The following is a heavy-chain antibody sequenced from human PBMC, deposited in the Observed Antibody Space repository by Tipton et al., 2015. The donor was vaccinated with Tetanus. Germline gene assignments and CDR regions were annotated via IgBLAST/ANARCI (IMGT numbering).Heavy chain of an antibody. CDR2: INHSGYT. D-gene: IGHD1-1*01. CDR3: VTVNFPNYYHYGMDV. J-gene: IGHJ6*02. V-gene: IGHV4-34*01. CDR1: GGSFSGYH. Sequence: TLSLTCAVYGGSFSGYHWSWIRQSPGKGLEWIGEINHSGYTSYNPSLKSRVTISVDSSKNHLSLKLNSVTAADTAMYYCVTVNFPNYYHYGMDVWGQGTAVTVSS.